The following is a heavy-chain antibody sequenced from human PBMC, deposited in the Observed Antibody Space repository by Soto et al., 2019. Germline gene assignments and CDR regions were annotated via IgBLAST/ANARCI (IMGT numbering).Heavy chain of an antibody. D-gene: IGHD2-2*01. J-gene: IGHJ6*02. CDR3: ARETDNLPAASVGYYYGMDV. CDR2: IIPIFGTA. V-gene: IGHV1-69*13. Sequence: SVKVSCKASGGTFSSYAISWVRQAPGQGLEWMGGIIPIFGTANYAQKFQGRVTITADESTSTAYMELSSLRSEDTAVYYCARETDNLPAASVGYYYGMDVWGQGTTVTVSS. CDR1: GGTFSSYA.